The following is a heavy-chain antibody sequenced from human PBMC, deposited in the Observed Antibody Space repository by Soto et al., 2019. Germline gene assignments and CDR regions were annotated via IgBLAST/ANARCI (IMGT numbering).Heavy chain of an antibody. Sequence: SVKVSCKASGGTFSSYTISWVRQAPGQGLEWMGRIIPILGIANYAQKFQGRVTITADKSTSTAYMELSSLRSEDTAVYYCARVASMVATVVYYGMDVWGQGTTVTVSS. V-gene: IGHV1-69*02. J-gene: IGHJ6*02. CDR2: IIPILGIA. CDR1: GGTFSSYT. D-gene: IGHD5-12*01. CDR3: ARVASMVATVVYYGMDV.